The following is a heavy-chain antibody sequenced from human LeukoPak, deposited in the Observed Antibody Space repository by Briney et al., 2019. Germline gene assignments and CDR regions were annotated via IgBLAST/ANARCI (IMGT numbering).Heavy chain of an antibody. CDR2: ISSSSSYI. CDR3: ARDGALWLRALYYYMDV. D-gene: IGHD5-18*01. Sequence: GGSLRLSCAASGFTFSSYSMNWVRQAPGKGLEWVSSISSSSSYIYYADSVKGRFTISRDNAKSSLCLQMNSLRAEDTAVYYCARDGALWLRALYYYMDVWGKGPTVTVSS. J-gene: IGHJ6*03. V-gene: IGHV3-21*01. CDR1: GFTFSSYS.